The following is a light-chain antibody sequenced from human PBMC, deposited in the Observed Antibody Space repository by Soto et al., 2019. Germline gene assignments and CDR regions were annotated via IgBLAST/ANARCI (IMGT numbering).Light chain of an antibody. Sequence: IVMTQPPATLSVSPWERATLSCRASQSVSSNLAWYQQKPGQAPRLLIYGASTRATGIPARFSGSGSGTEFTLTISRLEPEDFAVYYCQQYGSSGTFGQGTKVDIK. J-gene: IGKJ1*01. CDR2: GAS. CDR1: QSVSSN. V-gene: IGKV3-15*01. CDR3: QQYGSSGT.